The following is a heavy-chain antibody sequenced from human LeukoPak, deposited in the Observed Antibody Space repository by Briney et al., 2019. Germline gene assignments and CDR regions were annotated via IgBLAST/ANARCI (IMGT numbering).Heavy chain of an antibody. CDR1: GFTVSSNY. CDR3: AKLPYDILTGFTHYFDY. J-gene: IGHJ4*02. Sequence: GGSLRLSCAASGFTVSSNYMSWVRQAPGKGLEWVSVIYSGGSTYYADSVKGRFTISRDNSKNTLYLQMSSLRAEDTAIYYCAKLPYDILTGFTHYFDYWGQGTLVTVSS. V-gene: IGHV3-53*01. CDR2: IYSGGST. D-gene: IGHD3-9*01.